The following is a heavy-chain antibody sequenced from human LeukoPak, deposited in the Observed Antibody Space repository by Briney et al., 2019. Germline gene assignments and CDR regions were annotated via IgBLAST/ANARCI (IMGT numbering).Heavy chain of an antibody. J-gene: IGHJ4*02. V-gene: IGHV1-18*01. CDR1: GYTFTSYA. D-gene: IGHD3-22*01. Sequence: GASVKVSCKASGYTFTSYAIGWVRQAPGQGLEWMGWVSAYNGATKYAQKFQGRVTMATDTPTTTAYMELRNLRSDDRAVYYCARVDLYWDSSGYSQAANDYWGQGTLVTVSS. CDR2: VSAYNGAT. CDR3: ARVDLYWDSSGYSQAANDY.